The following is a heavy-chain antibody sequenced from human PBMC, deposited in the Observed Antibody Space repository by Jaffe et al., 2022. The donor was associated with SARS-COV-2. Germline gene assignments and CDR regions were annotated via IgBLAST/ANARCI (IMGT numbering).Heavy chain of an antibody. D-gene: IGHD3-22*01. J-gene: IGHJ4*02. CDR3: ARDQGFRDSGGYNPVYFDS. V-gene: IGHV1-69*08. CDR1: GGNFSIYT. Sequence: QVQLVQSGAEVKKPGSSVKVSCKTSGGNFSIYTVTWVRQAPGQGLEWMGRIIPLLGIPNYAQKFQGRVTLTADKSTSTAYMELSSLRSEDTAVYYCARDQGFRDSGGYNPVYFDSWGQGTLVTVSS. CDR2: IIPLLGIP.